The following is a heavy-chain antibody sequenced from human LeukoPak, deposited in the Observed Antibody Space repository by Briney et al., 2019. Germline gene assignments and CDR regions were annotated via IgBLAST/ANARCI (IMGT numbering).Heavy chain of an antibody. Sequence: PGGSLRLSCAASGFTFSSYALSWVRQAPGKGLEWVSGISENGGTTFYADSVEGRFTISRDNAKNTLYLQMNSLRAEDTAVYHCARGTVGPNYYFQFWGQGTVVTVSS. CDR3: ARGTVGPNYYFQF. J-gene: IGHJ1*01. CDR2: ISENGGTT. V-gene: IGHV3-23*01. CDR1: GFTFSSYA. D-gene: IGHD1-26*01.